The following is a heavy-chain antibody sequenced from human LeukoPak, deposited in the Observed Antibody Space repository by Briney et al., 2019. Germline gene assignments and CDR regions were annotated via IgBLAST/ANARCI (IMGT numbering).Heavy chain of an antibody. CDR1: GFTFSNYG. V-gene: IGHV3-23*01. D-gene: IGHD1-7*01. CDR2: ISGSGGST. Sequence: PGGSLRLSCAASGFTFSNYGINWVRQAPGKGLEWVSGISGSGGSTNYADSVNGRFTISRDNSKNTLYLQMNSLRAEDTAIYYCATNRGNYWGGQGTLVTVSS. J-gene: IGHJ4*02. CDR3: ATNRGNYW.